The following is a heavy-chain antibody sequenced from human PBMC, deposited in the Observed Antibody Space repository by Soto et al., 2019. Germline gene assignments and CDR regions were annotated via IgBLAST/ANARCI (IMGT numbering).Heavy chain of an antibody. CDR3: AKEGYGVVPFDY. Sequence: GGSLRLSCEASGFTFRSYAMTWVRQAPGRGLQWVSGISGSGNSTYYADSVRGRFTISRDNSKNTVDLLMNSLRGEDTAVYYCAKEGYGVVPFDYWGQGTLVTVSS. J-gene: IGHJ4*02. D-gene: IGHD3-3*01. CDR1: GFTFRSYA. CDR2: ISGSGNST. V-gene: IGHV3-23*01.